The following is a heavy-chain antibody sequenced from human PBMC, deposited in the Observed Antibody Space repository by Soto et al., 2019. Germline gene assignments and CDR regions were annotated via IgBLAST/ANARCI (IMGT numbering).Heavy chain of an antibody. J-gene: IGHJ4*02. V-gene: IGHV4-59*01. CDR3: ARRRMGSFIAAAGTFDY. CDR2: IYYSGST. D-gene: IGHD6-13*01. CDR1: GSSISSYY. Sequence: SETLYLTRPVSGSSISSYYWSWIREPPGKGLEWIGYIYYSGSTNYNPSLKSRVTISVDTSKNQFSLKLSSVTAADTAVYYCARRRMGSFIAAAGTFDYRGQGTLVTVS.